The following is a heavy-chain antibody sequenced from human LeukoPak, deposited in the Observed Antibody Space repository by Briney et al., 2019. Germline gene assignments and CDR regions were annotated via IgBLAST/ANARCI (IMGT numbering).Heavy chain of an antibody. D-gene: IGHD5-12*01. CDR1: GFTFSSYA. Sequence: GGSLRLSCAAPGFTFSSYAMSWVRQAPGKGLEWVSAISGSGGSTYYADSVKGRFTISRDNSKNTLYLQMNSLRAEDTAVYYCAKVGSRDGYNREYYFDYWGQGTLVTVSS. CDR3: AKVGSRDGYNREYYFDY. J-gene: IGHJ4*02. V-gene: IGHV3-23*01. CDR2: ISGSGGST.